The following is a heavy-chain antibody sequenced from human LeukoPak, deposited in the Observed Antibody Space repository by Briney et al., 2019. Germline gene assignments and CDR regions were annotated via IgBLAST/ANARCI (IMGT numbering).Heavy chain of an antibody. CDR3: AKVTRIRDTAMAYYYGMDV. D-gene: IGHD5-18*01. V-gene: IGHV3-23*01. CDR1: GFTFSSYA. Sequence: GGSLRLSCAASGFTFSSYAMSWVRQAPGKGLEWVSALAASGGSTFYVDSVKGRFTVSRDNSKNTLYLQMNSLRAEDTAVYYCAKVTRIRDTAMAYYYGMDVWGQGTTVTVSS. J-gene: IGHJ6*02. CDR2: LAASGGST.